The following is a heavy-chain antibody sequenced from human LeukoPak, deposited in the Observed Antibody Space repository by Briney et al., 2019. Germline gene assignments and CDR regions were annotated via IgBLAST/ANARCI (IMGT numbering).Heavy chain of an antibody. CDR3: AGDSNSGSYRFDF. CDR1: GGSISDHN. V-gene: IGHV4-4*09. J-gene: IGHJ4*02. CDR2: IYPRGTT. D-gene: IGHD3-10*01. Sequence: PSETLSLTCTVSGGSISDHNWSWIRQPPGKGLEWIGYIYPRGTTTYNPSLKARVTMSLDTSKNQFSLKMRSVTAADTAVYYCAGDSNSGSYRFDFWGQGTLVTVSS.